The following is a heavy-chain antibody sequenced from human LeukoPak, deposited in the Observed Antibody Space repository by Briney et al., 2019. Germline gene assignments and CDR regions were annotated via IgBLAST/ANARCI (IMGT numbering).Heavy chain of an antibody. CDR2: IYYSGST. CDR1: GGSISSHY. V-gene: IGHV4-59*11. CDR3: ARVAYYYDA. J-gene: IGHJ3*01. D-gene: IGHD3-10*01. Sequence: SETLSLTCTVSGGSISSHYWSWIRQPPGKGLEWIGYIYYSGSTNYNPSLKSRVTISVDMSKNQFSLKLSSATAADTAVYYCARVAYYYDAWGQGTMVTVSS.